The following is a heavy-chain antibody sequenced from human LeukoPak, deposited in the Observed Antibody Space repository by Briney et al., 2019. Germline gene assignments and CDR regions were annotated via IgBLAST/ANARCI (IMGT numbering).Heavy chain of an antibody. CDR1: GFTVSSNY. Sequence: PGGSLRLSCAASGFTVSSNYMSWVRQPPGKGLEWVSVIYRDGSTYYADSVKGRFTISRDNSKNTLYLQMNSLRAEDTAVYYCAREMYCSGGSCYGDAFDIWGQGTMVTVSS. CDR3: AREMYCSGGSCYGDAFDI. J-gene: IGHJ3*02. D-gene: IGHD2-15*01. CDR2: IYRDGST. V-gene: IGHV3-53*01.